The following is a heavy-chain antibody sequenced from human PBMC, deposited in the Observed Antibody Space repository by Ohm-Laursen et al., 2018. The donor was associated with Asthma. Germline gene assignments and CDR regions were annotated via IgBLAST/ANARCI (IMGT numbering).Heavy chain of an antibody. J-gene: IGHJ4*02. D-gene: IGHD6-19*01. CDR3: ARGEKLAVAGTVFDF. CDR2: ISSSSRYI. CDR1: GFTFSSYS. V-gene: IGHV3-21*01. Sequence: SLRLSCAPSGFTFSSYSMNWVRQAPGKGLEWVSSISSSSRYIYYADSVKGRFTLSRDNAKNSLYLQMNSLRAEDTAVYYCARGEKLAVAGTVFDFWGQGTLVTVSS.